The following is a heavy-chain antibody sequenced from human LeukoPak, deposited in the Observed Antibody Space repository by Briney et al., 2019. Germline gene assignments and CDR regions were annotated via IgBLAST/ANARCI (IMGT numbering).Heavy chain of an antibody. CDR1: GFTVSSNY. Sequence: SGGSLRLSCAASGFTVSSNYMSWVRQAPGKGLEWVSYISSSSSTIYYADSVKGRFTISRDNAKNSLYLQMNSLRAEDTAVYYCASSIHCSGGTCYVPWGQGTLVTVSS. V-gene: IGHV3-48*01. J-gene: IGHJ4*02. CDR3: ASSIHCSGGTCYVP. D-gene: IGHD2-15*01. CDR2: ISSSSSTI.